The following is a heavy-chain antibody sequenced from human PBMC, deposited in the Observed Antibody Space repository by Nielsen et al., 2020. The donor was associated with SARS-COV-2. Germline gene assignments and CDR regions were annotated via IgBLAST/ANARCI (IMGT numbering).Heavy chain of an antibody. Sequence: SETLSLTCAVSGGSISSSNWWSWVRQPPGKGLEWIGENYHSGSTNYNPSLKSRVTISVDKSKNQFSLKLSSVTAADTAVYYCARASFLPESSGYYPHFDYWGQGTLVTVSS. CDR3: ARASFLPESSGYYPHFDY. CDR1: GGSISSSNW. D-gene: IGHD3-22*01. J-gene: IGHJ4*02. CDR2: NYHSGST. V-gene: IGHV4-4*02.